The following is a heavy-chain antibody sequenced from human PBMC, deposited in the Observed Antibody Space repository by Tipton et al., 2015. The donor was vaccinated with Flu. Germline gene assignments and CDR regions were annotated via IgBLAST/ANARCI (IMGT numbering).Heavy chain of an antibody. D-gene: IGHD6-19*01. CDR1: RASVNSGNNY. CDR2: VSYSGET. CDR3: ARDGSAWYHYFDY. Sequence: TLSLTCTVSRASVNSGNNYWSWIRQPPGKGLEWIGYVSYSGETNYNPSLKSRVTISVDTSKNQISLKLSSVTAADTAVYYCARDGSAWYHYFDYWGQGALVTVSS. V-gene: IGHV4-61*01. J-gene: IGHJ4*02.